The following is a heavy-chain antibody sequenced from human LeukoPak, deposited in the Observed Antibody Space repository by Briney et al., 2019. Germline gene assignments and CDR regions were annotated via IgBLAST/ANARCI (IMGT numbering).Heavy chain of an antibody. CDR3: ARANPLDY. CDR1: GYTFTSYG. J-gene: IGHJ4*02. V-gene: IGHV1-8*01. Sequence: ASVKVSCKASGYTFTSYGISGVRQATGQGLEWMGWMNPNSGNTGYAQKFQGRVTVTRNTSINTAYMELNSLRSEDTAVYYCARANPLDYWGQGTLVTVSS. CDR2: MNPNSGNT.